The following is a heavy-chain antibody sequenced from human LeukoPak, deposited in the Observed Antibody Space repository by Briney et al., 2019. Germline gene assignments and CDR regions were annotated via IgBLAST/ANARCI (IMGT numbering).Heavy chain of an antibody. V-gene: IGHV3-7*04. D-gene: IGHD5-24*01. CDR2: IKQDGSAK. Sequence: GGSLRLSCAASGFTFSRHWMYWVRQAPGEGLEWVANIKQDGSAKSYVDSVKGRFTISRDNAKNSLYLQMNSLRAEDTAIYYCTRVGYIDEGIDYWGQGTLVTVSS. CDR3: TRVGYIDEGIDY. CDR1: GFTFSRHW. J-gene: IGHJ4*02.